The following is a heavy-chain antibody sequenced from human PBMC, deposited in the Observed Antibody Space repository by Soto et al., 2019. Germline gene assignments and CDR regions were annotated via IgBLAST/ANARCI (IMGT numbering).Heavy chain of an antibody. CDR2: ISYDGSNK. CDR3: AKELRYFDWLSYGMDV. D-gene: IGHD3-9*01. Sequence: GGSLRLSCAASGFTFSSYGMHLVRQAPGKGLECVSVISYDGSNKYYADSVKGRFTIYRDNAKNSLYLQMNSLRAEDTALYYCAKELRYFDWLSYGMDVWGKGTKVTVSS. CDR1: GFTFSSYG. V-gene: IGHV3-30*19. J-gene: IGHJ6*04.